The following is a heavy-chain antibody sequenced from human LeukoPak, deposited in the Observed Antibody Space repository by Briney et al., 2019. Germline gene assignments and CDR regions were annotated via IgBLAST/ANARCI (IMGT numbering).Heavy chain of an antibody. CDR1: EFSVGSNY. D-gene: IGHD3-10*01. CDR2: IYSGGST. J-gene: IGHJ4*02. V-gene: IGHV3-66*01. Sequence: PGGSLRLSCAASEFSVGSNYMTWVRQAPGKGLEWVSLIYSGGSTYYADSVKGRFTISRDNSKNTLFLEVISLTAEDTAVYYCAKDDAWLRFGEWSQGTLVAVSS. CDR3: AKDDAWLRFGE.